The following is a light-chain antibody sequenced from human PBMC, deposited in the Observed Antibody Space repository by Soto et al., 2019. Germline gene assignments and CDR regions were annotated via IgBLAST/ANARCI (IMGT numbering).Light chain of an antibody. V-gene: IGLV1-40*01. CDR2: ANK. J-gene: IGLJ1*01. CDR1: SSNIGAGYD. CDR3: QSYDTSPSGYV. Sequence: QSVLTQPPSVSGAPGQRVTISCTGSSSNIGAGYDVHWYQQVPGTAPKLLIYANKNRPAGVPDRFSASKSGTSASLAITGLQAEDEADYYCQSYDTSPSGYVLGTGTKVTVL.